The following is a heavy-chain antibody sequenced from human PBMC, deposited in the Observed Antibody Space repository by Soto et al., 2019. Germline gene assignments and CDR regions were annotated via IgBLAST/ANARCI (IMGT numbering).Heavy chain of an antibody. Sequence: GGSLRLSCAGSGFTFSSYAMTWVRQAPGKGLEWVSTLSDNGGHTYYADSVKGRFTISRDNSKNTLYLQMNSLRAEDTAVYYCARDLLRFVGAIDYWGQGTLVTVSS. D-gene: IGHD1-26*01. J-gene: IGHJ4*02. CDR3: ARDLLRFVGAIDY. CDR1: GFTFSSYA. CDR2: LSDNGGHT. V-gene: IGHV3-23*01.